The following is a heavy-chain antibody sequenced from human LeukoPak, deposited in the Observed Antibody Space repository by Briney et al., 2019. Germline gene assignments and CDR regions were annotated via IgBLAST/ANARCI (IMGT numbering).Heavy chain of an antibody. CDR3: ARTEYYYDSSGYLIDAFDI. J-gene: IGHJ3*02. D-gene: IGHD3-22*01. V-gene: IGHV3-23*01. CDR2: ISGSGGST. CDR1: RFTFSSYA. Sequence: GGSLRLSCAASRFTFSSYAMSWVRQAPGKGLEWVSAISGSGGSTYYADSVKGRFTISRDNSKNTLYLQMNSLRAEDTAVYYCARTEYYYDSSGYLIDAFDIWGQGTMVTVSS.